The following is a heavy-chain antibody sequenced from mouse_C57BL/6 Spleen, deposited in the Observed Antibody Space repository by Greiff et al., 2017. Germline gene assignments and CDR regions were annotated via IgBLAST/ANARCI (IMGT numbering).Heavy chain of an antibody. Sequence: VQLQQSGAELVKPGASVKLSCTASGFNIKDYYMHWVKQRTEQGLEWIGRIAPEDGETKYAPNFQGKATITADPSSNTAYLQLSSRTSEDTAVYYCASDYYGSSDWVAYWGQGTRVTVSA. J-gene: IGHJ3*01. D-gene: IGHD1-1*01. CDR2: IAPEDGET. CDR1: GFNIKDYY. CDR3: ASDYYGSSDWVAY. V-gene: IGHV14-2*01.